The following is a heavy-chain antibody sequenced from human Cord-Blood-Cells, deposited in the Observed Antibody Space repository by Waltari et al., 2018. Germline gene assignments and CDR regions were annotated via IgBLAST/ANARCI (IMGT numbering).Heavy chain of an antibody. Sequence: QVQLQQWGAGLLKPSETLSLTCAVYGGSFSGYYWSWIRQPPGKGLEWIGEINHSGSPNYTPSLKRRVTISVDTAKNQFALKLSSVTAADTAVYYCARASSLYCSSTSCYDAFDIWGQGTMVTVSS. D-gene: IGHD2-2*01. V-gene: IGHV4-34*01. J-gene: IGHJ3*02. CDR2: INHSGSP. CDR3: ARASSLYCSSTSCYDAFDI. CDR1: GGSFSGYY.